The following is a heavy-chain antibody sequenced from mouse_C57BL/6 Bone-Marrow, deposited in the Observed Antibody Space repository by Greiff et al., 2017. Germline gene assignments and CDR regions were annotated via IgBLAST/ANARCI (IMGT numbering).Heavy chain of an antibody. D-gene: IGHD2-12*01. Sequence: VQLQQSGAELARPGASVKMSCKASGYTFTSYTMHWVKQRPGQGLEWIGYINPSSGYTKYNQKFKDKATLTADKSSSTAYMLLSSLTSDDSAVYYCARYYYNAMDYWGQGTSVTVYS. CDR2: INPSSGYT. J-gene: IGHJ4*01. CDR1: GYTFTSYT. V-gene: IGHV1-4*01. CDR3: ARYYYNAMDY.